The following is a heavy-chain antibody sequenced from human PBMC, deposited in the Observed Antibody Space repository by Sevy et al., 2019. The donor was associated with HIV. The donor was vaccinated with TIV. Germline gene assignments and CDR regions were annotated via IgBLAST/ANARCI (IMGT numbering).Heavy chain of an antibody. CDR3: AREGGGFNWRPDYFDS. Sequence: GGSLRLSCAASGFTFTDYWMSWVRQTPGKGLEWVATIKQDESEKYYVDSVKGRFAISRDNGKNSVSLRMSGLRVEDNALYYCAREGGGFNWRPDYFDSWGQGTLVTVS. D-gene: IGHD3-3*01. CDR2: IKQDESEK. V-gene: IGHV3-7*01. J-gene: IGHJ4*02. CDR1: GFTFTDYW.